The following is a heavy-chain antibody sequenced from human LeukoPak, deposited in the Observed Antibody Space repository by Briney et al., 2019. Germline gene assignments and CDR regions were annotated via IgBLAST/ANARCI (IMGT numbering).Heavy chain of an antibody. V-gene: IGHV3-53*01. D-gene: IGHD2-2*01. CDR1: GFTVSSNY. CDR2: IYSGGST. J-gene: IGHJ3*02. Sequence: QPGGSLRLSCAASGFTVSSNYMSWVRQAPGKGLEWVSVIYSGGSTYYADSVKGRFTISRDNSKNTLYLQMNSLRAEDTAVYYCAKGASDCSSTSCYPLDAFDIWGQGTMVTVSS. CDR3: AKGASDCSSTSCYPLDAFDI.